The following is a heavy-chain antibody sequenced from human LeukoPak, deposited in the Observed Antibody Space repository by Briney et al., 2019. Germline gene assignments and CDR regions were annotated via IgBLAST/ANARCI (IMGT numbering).Heavy chain of an antibody. V-gene: IGHV1-69*01. CDR2: IIPIFGTA. J-gene: IGHJ4*02. CDR1: GGTFSSYA. CDR3: ARGNRRLPPGYFDY. Sequence: SVKVSCKASGGTFSSYAISWVRQAPGQGLEWMGGIIPIFGTANYAQKFQGRVTITADEPTSTAYMELSSLRSEDTAVYYCARGNRRLPPGYFDYWGQGTLVTVSS.